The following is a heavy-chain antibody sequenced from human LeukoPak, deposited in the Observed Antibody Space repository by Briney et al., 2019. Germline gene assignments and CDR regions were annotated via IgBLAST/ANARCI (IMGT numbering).Heavy chain of an antibody. V-gene: IGHV4-59*01. D-gene: IGHD3-10*01. CDR2: IYYSGTT. J-gene: IGHJ4*02. Sequence: SETLSLTCTVSGGSINSYYWSWIRQPPGKGLEWIGYIYYSGTTNYNPSLKSRVTISVDTSKNQFSLKLSSVTAADTAVYYCARENRVTLVRGVIDYWGQGTLVTVSS. CDR3: ARENRVTLVRGVIDY. CDR1: GGSINSYY.